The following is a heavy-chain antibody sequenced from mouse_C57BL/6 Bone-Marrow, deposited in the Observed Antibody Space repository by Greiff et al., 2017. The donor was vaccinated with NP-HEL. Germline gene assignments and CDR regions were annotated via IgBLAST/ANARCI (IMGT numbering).Heavy chain of an antibody. J-gene: IGHJ1*03. D-gene: IGHD2-2*01. CDR2: ISDGGSYT. CDR3: ARDGAIYYGYLYWYFDV. CDR1: GFTFSSYS. Sequence: EVQLMESGGGLVKPGGSLKLSCAASGFTFSSYSMSWVRQTPEKRLEWVATISDGGSYTYYPDNVQGRFPLFRDNAKNNLYLQMSHQKSEDTAMYYCARDGAIYYGYLYWYFDVWGTGTTVTVSS. V-gene: IGHV5-4*01.